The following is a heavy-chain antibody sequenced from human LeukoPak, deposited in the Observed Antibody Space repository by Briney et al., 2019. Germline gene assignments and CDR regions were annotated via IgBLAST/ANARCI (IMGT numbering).Heavy chain of an antibody. J-gene: IGHJ4*02. V-gene: IGHV3-48*01. CDR1: GFPLSSYS. D-gene: IGHD1-1*01. CDR3: VRVKGTYFDY. CDR2: ISASGSAI. Sequence: GGSLRLSCAASGFPLSSYSMNWVRQAPGKGLEWISYISASGSAIYYVDSVKGHVTVSRDNARNSLFLQMDSPRAEDTAVYYCVRVKGTYFDYWGPGTLVTVSS.